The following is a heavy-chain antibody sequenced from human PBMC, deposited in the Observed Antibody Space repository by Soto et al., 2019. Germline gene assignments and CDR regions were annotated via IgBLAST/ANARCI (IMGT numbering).Heavy chain of an antibody. CDR2: ISGSGGST. Sequence: PGGSLRLSCAASGFTFSSYAMSWVRQAPGKGLEWVSAISGSGGSTYYADSVKGRFTTSRDNSKNTLYLQMNSLRAEDTAVYYCAKESIAAAGSRPKNDYWGQGTLVTVSS. D-gene: IGHD6-13*01. CDR1: GFTFSSYA. V-gene: IGHV3-23*01. J-gene: IGHJ4*02. CDR3: AKESIAAAGSRPKNDY.